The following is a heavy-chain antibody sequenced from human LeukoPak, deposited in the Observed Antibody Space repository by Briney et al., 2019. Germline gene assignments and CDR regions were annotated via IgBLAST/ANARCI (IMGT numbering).Heavy chain of an antibody. V-gene: IGHV4-38-2*02. Sequence: SETRSLTCTVSGYSISSGYYRGWIRQPPGKGLEWIGSIYHSGSTYYNPSLKSRVTISVDTSKNQFSLKLSSVTAADTAVYYCARDFWSGYYFATYYYYYMDVWGKGTTITVSS. CDR1: GYSISSGYY. CDR3: ARDFWSGYYFATYYYYYMDV. D-gene: IGHD3-3*01. J-gene: IGHJ6*03. CDR2: IYHSGST.